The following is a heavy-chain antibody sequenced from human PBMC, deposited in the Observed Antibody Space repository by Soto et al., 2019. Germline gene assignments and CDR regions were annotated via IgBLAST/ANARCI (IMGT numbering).Heavy chain of an antibody. V-gene: IGHV1-2*04. CDR1: GYTFTSYY. J-gene: IGHJ6*02. D-gene: IGHD6-19*01. Sequence: ASVKVSCKASGYTFTSYYMHWVRQAPGQGLEWMGWINPNSGGTNYAQKFQGWVTMTRDTSISTAYMELSRLRSDDTAVYYCAREAGIAVAVRGMDVWGQGTTVTVSS. CDR3: AREAGIAVAVRGMDV. CDR2: INPNSGGT.